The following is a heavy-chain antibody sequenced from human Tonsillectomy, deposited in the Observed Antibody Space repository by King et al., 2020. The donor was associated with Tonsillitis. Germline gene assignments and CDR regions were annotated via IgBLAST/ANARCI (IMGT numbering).Heavy chain of an antibody. J-gene: IGHJ4*02. CDR1: GFTVSSNY. V-gene: IGHV3-53*01. CDR3: ARVFPVSMIVDY. D-gene: IGHD3-22*01. CDR2: IYSGGST. Sequence: VQLVESGGGLIQPGGSLRLSCAASGFTVSSNYMSWVRQAPRKGLEWVSVIYSGGSTYYADSVKGRFTISRDNSKNTLYLQMNSLRAEDTAVYYCARVFPVSMIVDYWGQGTLVTVSS.